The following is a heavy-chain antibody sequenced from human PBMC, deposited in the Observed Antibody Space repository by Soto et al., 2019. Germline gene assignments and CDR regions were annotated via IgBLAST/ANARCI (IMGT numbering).Heavy chain of an antibody. CDR1: GFTFSSYG. CDR3: AKDYLRYCSGGSGYSYYFDY. J-gene: IGHJ4*02. V-gene: IGHV3-30*18. CDR2: ISYDGSNK. Sequence: GGSLRLSCAASGFTFSSYGMHWVRQAPGKGLEWVAVISYDGSNKYYADSVKGRFTISRDNSKNTLYLQMNSLRAEDTALYYCAKDYLRYCSGGSGYSYYFDYWGQGTLVTVSS. D-gene: IGHD2-15*01.